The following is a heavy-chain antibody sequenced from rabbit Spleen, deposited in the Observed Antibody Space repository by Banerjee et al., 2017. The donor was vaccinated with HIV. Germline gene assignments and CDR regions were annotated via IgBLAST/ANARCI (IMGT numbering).Heavy chain of an antibody. Sequence: EQLVESGGGLVQPEGSRTLTCKASGFDFSRDHICWVRQAPGKGLELIACIGTYSGDTYYATWVNGRFTISKSSSTVDLKMTSLTAADTATYFCASLWGLWGQGTLVTVS. CDR3: ASLWGL. CDR2: IGTYSGDT. CDR1: GFDFSRDH. D-gene: IGHD3-1*01. J-gene: IGHJ4*01. V-gene: IGHV1S47*01.